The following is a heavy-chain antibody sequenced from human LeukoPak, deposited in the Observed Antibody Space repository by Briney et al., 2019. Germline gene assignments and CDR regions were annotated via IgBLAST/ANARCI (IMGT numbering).Heavy chain of an antibody. Sequence: PGGSLRLSCAASGFTFNTYSMNWVRQAPGKGLEWVSSITRSSDYIYYADSVKGRFTISRDNAKNSLYPQMNSLRAEDTAVYYCARDGDYGDYVVYWGQGTLVTVSS. J-gene: IGHJ4*02. CDR3: ARDGDYGDYVVY. V-gene: IGHV3-21*01. CDR2: ITRSSDYI. D-gene: IGHD4-17*01. CDR1: GFTFNTYS.